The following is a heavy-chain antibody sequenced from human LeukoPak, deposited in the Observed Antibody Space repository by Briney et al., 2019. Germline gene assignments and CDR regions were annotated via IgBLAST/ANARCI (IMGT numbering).Heavy chain of an antibody. CDR1: GFTFSTYW. V-gene: IGHV3-74*01. J-gene: IGHJ4*02. D-gene: IGHD2-2*01. Sequence: PGGSLRLSCAASGFTFSTYWMHWVRQAPGEGLVWVSRIKSDGSDTSYADSVKGRFTISRDNAKNTLYLQMNSLRAEDTAVYYCARRVVVPAAPYYFDYWGQGTLVTVSS. CDR2: IKSDGSDT. CDR3: ARRVVVPAAPYYFDY.